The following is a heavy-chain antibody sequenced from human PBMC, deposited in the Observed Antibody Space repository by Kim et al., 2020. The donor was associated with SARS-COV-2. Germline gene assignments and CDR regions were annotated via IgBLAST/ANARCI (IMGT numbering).Heavy chain of an antibody. CDR1: GYTFTSYY. CDR2: INPSGGST. V-gene: IGHV1-46*01. J-gene: IGHJ5*02. CDR3: AREHSYCSSTSCYNPPAYDFWSGYYTGWFDP. D-gene: IGHD3-3*01. Sequence: ASVKVSCKASGYTFTSYYMHWVRQAPGQGLEWMGIINPSGGSTSYAQKFQGRVTMTRDTSTSTVYMELSSLRSEDTAVYYCAREHSYCSSTSCYNPPAYDFWSGYYTGWFDPWGQGTLVTVSS.